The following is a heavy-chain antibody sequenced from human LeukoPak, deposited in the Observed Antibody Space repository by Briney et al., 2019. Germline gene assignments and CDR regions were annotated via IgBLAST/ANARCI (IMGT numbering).Heavy chain of an antibody. J-gene: IGHJ5*02. Sequence: SETLSLTCIVSGGSISSSSYYWSWIRQPAGKGLEWIGRFHTSGSFDYNPSLKSRVTLSVDTSRNQFSLKLSSVTAADTAVYYCARDAGSSGRWFDPWGQGTLVTVSS. CDR1: GGSISSSSYY. CDR2: FHTSGSF. CDR3: ARDAGSSGRWFDP. V-gene: IGHV4-61*02. D-gene: IGHD1-26*01.